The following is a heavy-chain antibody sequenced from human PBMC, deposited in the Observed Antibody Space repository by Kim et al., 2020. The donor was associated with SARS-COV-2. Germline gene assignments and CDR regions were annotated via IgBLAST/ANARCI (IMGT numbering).Heavy chain of an antibody. J-gene: IGHJ3*02. Sequence: GGSLRLSCAASGFTFDDYAMHWVRQAPGKGLEWVSGISWNSGSIGYADSVKGRFTISRDNAKNSLYLQMNSLRAEDTALYYCAKAAYYGSGSPDAFDIWGQGTMVTVSS. CDR2: ISWNSGSI. V-gene: IGHV3-9*01. D-gene: IGHD3-10*01. CDR3: AKAAYYGSGSPDAFDI. CDR1: GFTFDDYA.